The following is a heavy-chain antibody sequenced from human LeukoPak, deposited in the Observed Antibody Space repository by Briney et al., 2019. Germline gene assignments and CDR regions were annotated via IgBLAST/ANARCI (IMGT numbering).Heavy chain of an antibody. CDR1: GFTFSSYA. Sequence: PGRSLRLSCAASGFTFSSYAMHWVRQAPGKGLEWVAVISYDGSNKYYADSVKGRFTISRDDSKNTLYLQMNSLRADDTAVYYCARAGVFRYFDWSKNRPYYYYYYMDVWGKGTTVTVSS. V-gene: IGHV3-30*04. D-gene: IGHD3-9*01. CDR3: ARAGVFRYFDWSKNRPYYYYYYMDV. CDR2: ISYDGSNK. J-gene: IGHJ6*03.